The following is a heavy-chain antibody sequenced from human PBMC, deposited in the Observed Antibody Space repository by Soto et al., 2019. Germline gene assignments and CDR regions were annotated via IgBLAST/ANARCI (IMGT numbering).Heavy chain of an antibody. CDR2: IYYSGST. CDR3: ARGEVVASNWFDP. J-gene: IGHJ5*02. D-gene: IGHD2-15*01. Sequence: QVQMQESGPGLVKPSQTLYLTCSVSGGSIIDSGSFYWNWIRQHPGKGLEWIGYIYYSGSTYYNRSLKSRATISLDTSTNQFSLKLTSVTAADTAIYYCARGEVVASNWFDPWGQGTLVTVSS. CDR1: GGSIIDSGSFY. V-gene: IGHV4-31*03.